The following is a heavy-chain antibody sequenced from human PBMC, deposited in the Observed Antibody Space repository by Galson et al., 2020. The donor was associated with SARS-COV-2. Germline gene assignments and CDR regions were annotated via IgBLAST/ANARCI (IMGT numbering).Heavy chain of an antibody. J-gene: IGHJ4*02. CDR3: AREGSLSTLGY. V-gene: IGHV6-1*01. Sequence: SQTLSLTCAISGDSISSNSSSWTWIRQPPSRGLEWLGRTYYRSNWYNDSAVTVTSPITINPYTYKNHVSLQLNSVTPEDTAVYYCAREGSLSTLGYWGQGTLVTVSS. CDR2: TYYRSNWYN. CDR1: GDSISSNSSS. D-gene: IGHD1-26*01.